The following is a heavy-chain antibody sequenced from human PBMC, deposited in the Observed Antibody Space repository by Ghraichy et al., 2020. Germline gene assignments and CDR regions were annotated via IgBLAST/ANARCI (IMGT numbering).Heavy chain of an antibody. CDR1: GGSFSGYY. CDR3: ARGARWLQSLIGY. CDR2: INHSGST. J-gene: IGHJ4*02. D-gene: IGHD5-24*01. Sequence: SETLSLTCAVYGGSFSGYYWSWIRQPPGKGLEWIGEINHSGSTNYNPSLKSRVTISVDTSKNQFSLKLSSVTAADTAVYYCARGARWLQSLIGYWGQGTLVTVSS. V-gene: IGHV4-34*01.